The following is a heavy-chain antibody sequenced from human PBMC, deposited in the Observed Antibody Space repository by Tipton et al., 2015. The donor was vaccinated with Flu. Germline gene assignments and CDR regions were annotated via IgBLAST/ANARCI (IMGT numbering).Heavy chain of an antibody. D-gene: IGHD3-10*01. CDR3: VRGAPEGSGELSQGGAFDY. V-gene: IGHV3-48*03. J-gene: IGHJ4*02. Sequence: SLRLSCTASGFTFRNFEMNWVRQAPGKGLEWLSYISSSGSTMFYADSVRGRVSISRDNTKESHHLQLSSLRGEDTAVYYCVRGAPEGSGELSQGGAFDYWGQRALVIVSS. CDR2: ISSSGSTM. CDR1: GFTFRNFE.